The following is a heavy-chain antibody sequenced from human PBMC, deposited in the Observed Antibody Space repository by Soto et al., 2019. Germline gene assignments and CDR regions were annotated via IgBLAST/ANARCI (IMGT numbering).Heavy chain of an antibody. CDR1: GGSISSSSYY. D-gene: IGHD3-3*01. CDR3: ARVRDFWSGYYGYYFDY. CDR2: IYYSGST. J-gene: IGHJ4*02. V-gene: IGHV4-39*01. Sequence: KPSETLSLTCTVSGGSISSSSYYWGWIRQPPGKGLEWIGSIYYSGSTYYNPSLKSRVTISVDTSKNQFSLKLSSVTAADTAVYYCARVRDFWSGYYGYYFDYWGQGTLVTV.